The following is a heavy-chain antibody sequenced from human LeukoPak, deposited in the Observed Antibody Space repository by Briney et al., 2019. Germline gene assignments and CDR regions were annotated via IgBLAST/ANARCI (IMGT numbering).Heavy chain of an antibody. CDR3: ARVGVDYSGNILKYFFDY. J-gene: IGHJ4*02. CDR2: IYYSGSA. D-gene: IGHD4-23*01. CDR1: GGSISSYQ. Sequence: SETLSLTCTVSGGSISSYQWSWIRQPPGKGLEWIGNIYYSGSANYNSSLQSRVIISVDTSKNQFSLNLSPVLAADTAVYYCARVGVDYSGNILKYFFDYWGQGTLVTVSS. V-gene: IGHV4-59*01.